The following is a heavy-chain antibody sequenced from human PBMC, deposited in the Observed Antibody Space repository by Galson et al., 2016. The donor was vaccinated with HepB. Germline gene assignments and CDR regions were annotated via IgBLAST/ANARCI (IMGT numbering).Heavy chain of an antibody. D-gene: IGHD1-26*01. J-gene: IGHJ4*02. CDR1: GFTFSSYA. CDR3: AKSSSGATPRPNFDY. V-gene: IGHV3-23*01. Sequence: SLRLSCAAAGFTFSSYAMSWVRQAPGKGLEWVSALSGSGGSTYYADSVKGRFTISRDNSKSTLYLQMNSLRAEDTAVYYCAKSSSGATPRPNFDYWGQGTLVTVPS. CDR2: LSGSGGST.